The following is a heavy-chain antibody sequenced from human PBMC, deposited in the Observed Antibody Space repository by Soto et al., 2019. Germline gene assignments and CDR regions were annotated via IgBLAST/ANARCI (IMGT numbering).Heavy chain of an antibody. V-gene: IGHV5-51*01. CDR2: IYPGDSDT. J-gene: IGHJ6*02. D-gene: IGHD6-13*01. CDR3: ARTAEAGKYYYGMDV. Sequence: EVQLVQSGAEVKKPGESLKISCKGSGYSFTSYWIGWVRQMPGKGLECMGIIYPGDSDTRYSPSFQGQVTISADKSISNAYLQWSSLKDSDTAMYYCARTAEAGKYYYGMDVWGQGTTVTVSS. CDR1: GYSFTSYW.